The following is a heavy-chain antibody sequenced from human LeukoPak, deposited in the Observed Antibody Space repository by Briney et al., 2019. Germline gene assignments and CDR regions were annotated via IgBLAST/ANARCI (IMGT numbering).Heavy chain of an antibody. V-gene: IGHV4-39*07. J-gene: IGHJ4*02. D-gene: IGHD6-6*01. CDR3: ARPYSSSPGIFDY. CDR2: IYHSGST. Sequence: PSETLSLTCTVSGGSISSSSYYWGWIRQPPGKGLEWIGSIYHSGSTYYNPSLKSRVTISVDTSKNQFSLKLSSVTAADTAVYYCARPYSSSPGIFDYWGQGTLVTVSS. CDR1: GGSISSSSYY.